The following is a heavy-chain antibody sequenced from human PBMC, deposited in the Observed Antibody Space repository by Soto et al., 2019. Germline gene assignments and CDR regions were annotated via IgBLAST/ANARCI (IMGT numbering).Heavy chain of an antibody. V-gene: IGHV3-33*01. CDR2: IWYDGNNK. Sequence: QVQLVESGGGVVQPGESLRLSCEASGIRFSASGMHWVRQAPGQGLEWVAMIWYDGNNKYYADSVKGRFTISRDNSKNTLYLQMNSLRAEDTAVYYCARGSGSSGYYYIHSWGQGTLVTVSS. J-gene: IGHJ4*02. CDR1: GIRFSASG. CDR3: ARGSGSSGYYYIHS. D-gene: IGHD3-22*01.